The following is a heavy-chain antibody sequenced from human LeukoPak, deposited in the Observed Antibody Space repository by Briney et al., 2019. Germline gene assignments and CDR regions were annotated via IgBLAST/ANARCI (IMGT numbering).Heavy chain of an antibody. CDR3: ARASDYGDHGGHYYYYGVDV. Sequence: SSETLSLTCTVSGGSISSSSYYWGWIRQPPGKGLEWIGYIYYSGSTNYNPSLRSRVTISVDTSKSQFSLNLSSVTAADTAVYYCARASDYGDHGGHYYYYGVDVWGQGTTVSVSS. V-gene: IGHV4-61*05. J-gene: IGHJ6*02. CDR2: IYYSGST. D-gene: IGHD4-17*01. CDR1: GGSISSSSYY.